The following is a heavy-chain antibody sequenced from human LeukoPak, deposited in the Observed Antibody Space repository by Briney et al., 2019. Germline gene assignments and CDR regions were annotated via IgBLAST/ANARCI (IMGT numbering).Heavy chain of an antibody. CDR3: ARDKGVVPATNGWFDP. CDR1: GYTFTNYG. CDR2: ISAYNGNA. V-gene: IGHV1-18*01. Sequence: ASVKVSCKASGYTFTNYGISWVRQAPGQGLEWMGWISAYNGNANYAQKLQGRVTMTTDTSTSTAYMELGSLRSDDTAVYHCARDKGVVPATNGWFDPWGQGTLVTVSS. D-gene: IGHD2-2*01. J-gene: IGHJ5*02.